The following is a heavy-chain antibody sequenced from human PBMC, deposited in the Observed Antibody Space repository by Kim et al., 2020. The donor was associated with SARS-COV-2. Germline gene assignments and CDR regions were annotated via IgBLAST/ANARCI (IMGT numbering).Heavy chain of an antibody. CDR2: NT. V-gene: IGHV1-3*01. D-gene: IGHD3-22*01. Sequence: NTGYSQNFQGRVTITRDTSANSAYMELKSLRSEDTAIYYCAREGHEGGYLTWGQGTMVTVSS. CDR3: AREGHEGGYLT. J-gene: IGHJ3*01.